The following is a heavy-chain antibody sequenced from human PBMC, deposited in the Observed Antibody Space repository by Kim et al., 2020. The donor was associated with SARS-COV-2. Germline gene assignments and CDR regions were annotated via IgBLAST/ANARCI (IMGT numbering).Heavy chain of an antibody. J-gene: IGHJ4*02. Sequence: SETLSLTCAVYGGSFSGYYWSWIRQPPGKGLEWIGEINHSGSTNYNPSLKSRVTISVDTSKNQFSLKLSSVTAADTAVYYCARGRRRQQLAPRHLDYWGQGTLVTVSS. CDR3: ARGRRRQQLAPRHLDY. D-gene: IGHD6-13*01. V-gene: IGHV4-34*01. CDR2: INHSGST. CDR1: GGSFSGYY.